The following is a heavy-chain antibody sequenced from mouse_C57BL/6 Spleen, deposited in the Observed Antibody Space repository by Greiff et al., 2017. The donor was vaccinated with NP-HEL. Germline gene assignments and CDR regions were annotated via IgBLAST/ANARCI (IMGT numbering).Heavy chain of an antibody. J-gene: IGHJ3*01. CDR1: GYTFTDYN. CDR2: INPNNGGT. CDR3: AREGDYAAWFAY. Sequence: EVKLQQSGPELVKPGASVKMSYKASGYTFTDYNMHWVKQSHGKSLEWIGYINPNNGGTSYNQKFKGKATLTVNKSSSTAYMELRSLTSEDSAVYYCAREGDYAAWFAYWGQGTLVTVSA. D-gene: IGHD2-4*01. V-gene: IGHV1-22*01.